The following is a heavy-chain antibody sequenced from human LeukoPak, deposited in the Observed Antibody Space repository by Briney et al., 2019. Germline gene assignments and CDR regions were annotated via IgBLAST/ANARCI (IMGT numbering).Heavy chain of an antibody. CDR2: ISGDGGST. Sequence: GGSLRLSCAASGFTFDDYAMHWVRQAPGKGVEWVSLISGDGGSTYYADSVKCRFTISRDNSKNSLYPQMNSLRTEDTALYYCAKDKYSSSWYDYWGQGTLVTVSS. V-gene: IGHV3-43*02. CDR1: GFTFDDYA. J-gene: IGHJ4*02. D-gene: IGHD6-13*01. CDR3: AKDKYSSSWYDY.